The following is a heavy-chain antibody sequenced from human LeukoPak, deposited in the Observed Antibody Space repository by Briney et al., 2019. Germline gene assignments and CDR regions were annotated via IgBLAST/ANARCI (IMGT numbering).Heavy chain of an antibody. J-gene: IGHJ1*01. Sequence: GGSLRLSCAASGFTFSSYAMSWVRQAPGKGLEWVSAISGSGGSTYYADSVKGRFTISRDNSKNTLYLQMNSLRAEDTAVYYCAKWGLYCXSTSCYAPFQHWGQGTLVTVSS. CDR1: GFTFSSYA. CDR2: ISGSGGST. CDR3: AKWGLYCXSTSCYAPFQH. V-gene: IGHV3-23*01. D-gene: IGHD2-2*01.